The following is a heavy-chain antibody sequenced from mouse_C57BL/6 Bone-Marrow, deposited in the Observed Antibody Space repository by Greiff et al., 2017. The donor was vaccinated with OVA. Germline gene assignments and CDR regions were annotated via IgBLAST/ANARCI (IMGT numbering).Heavy chain of an antibody. Sequence: VQLQQSGPVLVKPGASVKMSCKASGYTFTDYYMHWVKQSHGKSLEWIGVIHPYNGGTSYNQKFKGKATLTVDKSSSTAYMELNSLTSEDSAVYYCAREENGSSYEYAGRGKGTLVTVSA. CDR3: AREENGSSYEYAG. CDR2: IHPYNGGT. CDR1: GYTFTDYY. J-gene: IGHJ3*01. D-gene: IGHD1-1*01. V-gene: IGHV1-19*01.